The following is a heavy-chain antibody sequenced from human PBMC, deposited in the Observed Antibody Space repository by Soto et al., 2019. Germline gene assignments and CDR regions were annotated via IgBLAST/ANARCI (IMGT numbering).Heavy chain of an antibody. D-gene: IGHD3-10*01. Sequence: GGSLRLSCAASGFTFSSYGMHWVRQAPGKGLEWVAVISYDGSNKYYADSVKGRFTISRDNSKNTLYLQMNSLRAEDTAVYYCAKEALLWFGELGRGGFDPWGQGTLVTVSS. CDR3: AKEALLWFGELGRGGFDP. J-gene: IGHJ5*02. V-gene: IGHV3-30*18. CDR1: GFTFSSYG. CDR2: ISYDGSNK.